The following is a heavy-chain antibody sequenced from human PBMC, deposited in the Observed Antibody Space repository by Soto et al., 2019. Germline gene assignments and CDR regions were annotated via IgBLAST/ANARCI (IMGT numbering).Heavy chain of an antibody. CDR1: GGTFSSYA. CDR3: ASSRYCIGTSCHPSSFGYYYYGMDV. J-gene: IGHJ6*02. D-gene: IGHD2-2*01. CDR2: IIPIFGTA. V-gene: IGHV1-69*12. Sequence: QVQLVQSGAEVKKPGSSVKVSCKASGGTFSSYAISWVRQAPGQGLEWMGGIIPIFGTANYAQKFQGRVTITADESTSTAYMELSSLRSEDTAVYYCASSRYCIGTSCHPSSFGYYYYGMDVWGQGTTVTVSS.